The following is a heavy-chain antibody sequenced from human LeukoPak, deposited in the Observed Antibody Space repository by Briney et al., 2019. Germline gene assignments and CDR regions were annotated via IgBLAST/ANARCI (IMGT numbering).Heavy chain of an antibody. CDR3: ARVSTVWSTYYYYGMDG. V-gene: IGHV3-30*04. CDR2: ISYDGSNK. Sequence: PGRSLRLSCAASGFTFSSYAMHWVRHAPGKGLGWVAVISYDGSNKYYADSVKGRFTIYRDNSKNTLYLQMNSLRAEDTAVYYCARVSTVWSTYYYYGMDGWGQGTTVTVSS. J-gene: IGHJ6*02. CDR1: GFTFSSYA. D-gene: IGHD3-10*01.